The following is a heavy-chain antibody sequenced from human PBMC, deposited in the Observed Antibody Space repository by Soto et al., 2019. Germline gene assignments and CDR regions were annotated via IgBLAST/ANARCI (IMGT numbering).Heavy chain of an antibody. V-gene: IGHV3-21*01. CDR3: ARDTGDDIVVVPAAALDAFDI. D-gene: IGHD2-2*01. Sequence: VQLVESGGGLVKPGGSLRLSCAASGFTFSSYSMNWVRQAPGKGLEWVSSISSSSSYIYYADSVKGRFTISRDNAKNSLYLQMNSLRAEDTAVYYCARDTGDDIVVVPAAALDAFDIWGQGTMVTVSS. CDR2: ISSSSSYI. CDR1: GFTFSSYS. J-gene: IGHJ3*02.